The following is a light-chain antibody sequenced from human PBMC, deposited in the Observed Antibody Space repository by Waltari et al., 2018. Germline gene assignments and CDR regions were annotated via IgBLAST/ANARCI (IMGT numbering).Light chain of an antibody. CDR2: DVS. V-gene: IGLV2-14*03. CDR3: SSYISSSTLEL. Sequence: QSALTQPASVSGSPGQSITTSFTGSSSDVGGYNYVSWYQQHPCKAPKLMIYDVSKRPSGVSNRFSGSKSGNTASLTISGLQAEDEADYYCSSYISSSTLELFGGGTSLTVL. J-gene: IGLJ2*01. CDR1: SSDVGGYNY.